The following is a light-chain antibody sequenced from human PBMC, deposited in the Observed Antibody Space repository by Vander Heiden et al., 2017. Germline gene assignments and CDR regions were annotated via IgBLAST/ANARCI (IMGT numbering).Light chain of an antibody. V-gene: IGKV3-20*01. J-gene: IGKJ3*01. CDR1: QSVSSSY. CDR2: GAS. Sequence: IVLTHSTGTLSFSAGERATLSCRASQSVSSSYLAWYQQKPGQAPRLLIYGASSRATGLPDRFSGRASGTDFTLTISMLDPEDFTVYYCQRYGTSPLTFGPGTKVDIK. CDR3: QRYGTSPLT.